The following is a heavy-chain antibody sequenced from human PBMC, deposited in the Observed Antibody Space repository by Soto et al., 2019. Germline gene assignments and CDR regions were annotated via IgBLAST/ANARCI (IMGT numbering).Heavy chain of an antibody. J-gene: IGHJ4*02. Sequence: QITLKESGPTLVKPTQPLTLTCTFSGFSLSTSGVGVGWIRQPPGQALEWLALIYWDDDKRYSPSLKSRLTITKDTSKNQVVLTMTNMDPVDTATYYCAHTLDIGHYFDYWGQGTLVTVSS. CDR2: IYWDDDK. CDR1: GFSLSTSGVG. CDR3: AHTLDIGHYFDY. V-gene: IGHV2-5*02.